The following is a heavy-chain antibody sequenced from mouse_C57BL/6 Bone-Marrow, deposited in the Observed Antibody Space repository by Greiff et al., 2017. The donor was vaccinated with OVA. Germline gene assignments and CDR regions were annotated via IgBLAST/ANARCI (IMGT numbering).Heavy chain of an antibody. D-gene: IGHD1-1*01. V-gene: IGHV1-82*01. CDR3: ARERIYYGSSPYWYFDV. Sequence: VQGVESGPELVKPGASVKISCKASGYAFSSSWMNWVKQRPGKGLEWIGRIYPGDGDTNYNGKFKGKATLTADKSSSTAYMQLSSLTSEDSAVYFCARERIYYGSSPYWYFDVWGTGTTVTVSS. CDR2: IYPGDGDT. CDR1: GYAFSSSW. J-gene: IGHJ1*03.